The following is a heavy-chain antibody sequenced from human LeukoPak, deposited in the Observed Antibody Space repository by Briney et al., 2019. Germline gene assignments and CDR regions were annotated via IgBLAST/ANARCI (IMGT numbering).Heavy chain of an antibody. Sequence: GGSLRLSCAASGFTFSSYAMSWVRQAPGKGLVWVSAISGSGDNTYYADSVKGRFTISRDNSKNTLFLQMNSLRAEDTALYYCAKAPTTTSLDWFDPWGQGTLVTVSS. CDR2: ISGSGDNT. V-gene: IGHV3-23*01. J-gene: IGHJ5*02. D-gene: IGHD2-2*01. CDR3: AKAPTTTSLDWFDP. CDR1: GFTFSSYA.